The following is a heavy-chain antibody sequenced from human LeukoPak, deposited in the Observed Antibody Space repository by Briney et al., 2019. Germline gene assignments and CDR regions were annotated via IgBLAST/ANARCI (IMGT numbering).Heavy chain of an antibody. CDR2: IYYSGST. V-gene: IGHV4-39*07. CDR3: ARDREVYSSSNYYYYYYMDV. CDR1: GGSISSSSYY. Sequence: SETLSLTCTVSGGSISSSSYYWGWIRQPPGKGLEWIGSIYYSGSTYYNPSLKSRVTISVDTSKNQSSLKLSSVTAADTAVYYCARDREVYSSSNYYYYYYMDVWGKGTTVTVSS. J-gene: IGHJ6*03. D-gene: IGHD6-6*01.